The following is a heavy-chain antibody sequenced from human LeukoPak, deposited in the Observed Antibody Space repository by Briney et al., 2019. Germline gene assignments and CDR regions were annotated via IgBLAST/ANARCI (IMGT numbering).Heavy chain of an antibody. V-gene: IGHV3-9*01. CDR2: ISWNSGSI. CDR1: GFTFDDYA. D-gene: IGHD3-22*01. Sequence: HSGRSLRLSCAASGFTFDDYAMHWVRQAPGKGLEWVSGISWNSGSIGYADSVKGRFTISRDNSKNTLYLQMNSLRAEDTAVYYCAIYDSSGYYNYWGQGTLVAVSS. J-gene: IGHJ4*02. CDR3: AIYDSSGYYNY.